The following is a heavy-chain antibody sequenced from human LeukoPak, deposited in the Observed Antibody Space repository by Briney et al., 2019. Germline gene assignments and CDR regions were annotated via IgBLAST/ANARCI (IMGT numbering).Heavy chain of an antibody. V-gene: IGHV4-4*07. Sequence: SDTLSLLYTVSGGPISSYYWRWMRQPAGKGLECMGGIYTSGITNYTHSLKSRVTMSVDTSKTQFSLKLSSVTAADTAVYYCARDQKITIFGVVTRYNWFDPWAREPWSPSPQ. J-gene: IGHJ5*02. CDR3: ARDQKITIFGVVTRYNWFDP. CDR2: IYTSGIT. CDR1: GGPISSYY. D-gene: IGHD3-3*01.